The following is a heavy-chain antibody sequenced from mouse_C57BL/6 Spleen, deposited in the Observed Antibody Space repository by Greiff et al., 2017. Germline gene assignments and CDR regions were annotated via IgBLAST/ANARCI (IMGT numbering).Heavy chain of an antibody. CDR2: ISGGGGNT. J-gene: IGHJ4*01. CDR3: AGQRAYYYAMDY. Sequence: EVKVVESGGGLVKPGGSLKLSCAASGFTFSSYTMSWVRQTPEKRLEWVANISGGGGNTYYPDSVKGRFTISRDNAKNTLYLQMSILRSEDTALYYCAGQRAYYYAMDYWGQGTSVTVSS. CDR1: GFTFSSYT. D-gene: IGHD3-3*01. V-gene: IGHV5-9*01.